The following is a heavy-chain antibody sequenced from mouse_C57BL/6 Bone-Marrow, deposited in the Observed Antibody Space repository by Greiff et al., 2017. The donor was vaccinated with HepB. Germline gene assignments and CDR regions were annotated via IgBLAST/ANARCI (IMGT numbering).Heavy chain of an antibody. Sequence: EVQVVESGGGLVQPKGSLKLSCAASGFTFNTYAMHWVRQAPGKGLEWVARIRSKSSNYATYYADSVKDRFTISRDDSQSMLYLQMNNLKTEDTAMYYCVREFSYYSNYNYAMDYWGQGTSVTVSS. D-gene: IGHD2-5*01. V-gene: IGHV10-3*01. CDR2: IRSKSSNYAT. CDR1: GFTFNTYA. CDR3: VREFSYYSNYNYAMDY. J-gene: IGHJ4*01.